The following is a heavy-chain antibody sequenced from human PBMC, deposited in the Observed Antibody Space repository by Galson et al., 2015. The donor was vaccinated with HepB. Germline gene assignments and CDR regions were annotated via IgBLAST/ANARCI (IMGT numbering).Heavy chain of an antibody. J-gene: IGHJ4*02. D-gene: IGHD6-13*01. CDR1: GSSTGSNNW. Sequence: ETLSLTCAVSGSSTGSNNWWSWVRQTTDKGLEWIGDIQPGGRPNYSSSLNGRVTLSVDKYKNQFSLKMTSVTAADTAVYFCARGRGIASSPYYFDYWGQGILVTVSS. CDR2: IQPGGRP. V-gene: IGHV4/OR15-8*01. CDR3: ARGRGIASSPYYFDY.